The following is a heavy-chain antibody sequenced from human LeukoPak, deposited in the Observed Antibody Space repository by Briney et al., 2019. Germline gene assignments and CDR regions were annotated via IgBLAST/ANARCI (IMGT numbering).Heavy chain of an antibody. Sequence: GASVKVSCKVSGYTLTELSMHWVRQAPGKGLEWMGGFDPEDGETIYAQKFQGRVTMTEDTSTDTAYMELSSLRSEDTAVYYYATGDGSYHHHAFDIWGQGTMVTVSS. D-gene: IGHD1-26*01. J-gene: IGHJ3*02. CDR2: FDPEDGET. V-gene: IGHV1-24*01. CDR3: ATGDGSYHHHAFDI. CDR1: GYTLTELS.